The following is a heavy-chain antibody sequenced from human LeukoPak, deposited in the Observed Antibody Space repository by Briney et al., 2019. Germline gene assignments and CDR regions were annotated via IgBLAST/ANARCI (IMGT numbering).Heavy chain of an antibody. J-gene: IGHJ6*02. V-gene: IGHV3-30-3*01. CDR3: ARVGSTSKNYYFYGMDV. CDR2: ISSDENNK. CDR1: GFTFSSYA. Sequence: GGSLRLSCAASGFTFSSYAMHWVRQAPGKGLEWVAVISSDENNKSYADSVKGRFTISRDNSKNTLYLQMNSLRAEDTAVYYCARVGSTSKNYYFYGMDVWGQGTTVTVSS. D-gene: IGHD2-2*01.